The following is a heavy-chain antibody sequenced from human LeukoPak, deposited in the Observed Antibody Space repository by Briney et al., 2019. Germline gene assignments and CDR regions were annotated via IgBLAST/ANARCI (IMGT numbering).Heavy chain of an antibody. V-gene: IGHV3-23*01. Sequence: GGSLRLSCAASGFTFSSYVMSWVRKAPGKGLEWVSGISGSGDSAYFADSVNGRFTISRDNSKNTLFLQMDSLRVDDTAVYYCTKGKGVVRASYDYWGQGTLVTVSS. CDR1: GFTFSSYV. CDR2: ISGSGDSA. J-gene: IGHJ4*02. D-gene: IGHD3-10*01. CDR3: TKGKGVVRASYDY.